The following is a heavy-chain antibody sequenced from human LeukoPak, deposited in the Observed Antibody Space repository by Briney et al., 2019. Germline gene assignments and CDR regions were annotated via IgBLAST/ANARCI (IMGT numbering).Heavy chain of an antibody. D-gene: IGHD6-6*01. J-gene: IGHJ4*02. CDR1: GDSISTYY. Sequence: PSETLSLTCTVSGDSISTYYWSWIRQPPGKGLEWIGYIYYSGSTNYNPSLKSRVTISVDTSKNQFSLKLSSVTAADTAVYYCARSEYSSSSQHFDYWGQGTLVTVSS. V-gene: IGHV4-59*01. CDR2: IYYSGST. CDR3: ARSEYSSSSQHFDY.